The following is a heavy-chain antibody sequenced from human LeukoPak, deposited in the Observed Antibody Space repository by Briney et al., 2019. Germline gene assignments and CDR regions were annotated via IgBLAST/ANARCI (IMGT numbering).Heavy chain of an antibody. V-gene: IGHV3-21*01. J-gene: IGHJ4*02. Sequence: GGSLRLSCAASGFTFSRYSMNWVRQGPGKGLEWVSFISTSSSYIYYADSVKGRFTISRDNAKNSLYLQTNSLRAEDTAIYYCARDKNYYDSSGRRKVTDYWGQGTLVTVSS. CDR3: ARDKNYYDSSGRRKVTDY. CDR2: ISTSSSYI. CDR1: GFTFSRYS. D-gene: IGHD3-22*01.